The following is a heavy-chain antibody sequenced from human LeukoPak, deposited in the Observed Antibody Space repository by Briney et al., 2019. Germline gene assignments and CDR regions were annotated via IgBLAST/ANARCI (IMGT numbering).Heavy chain of an antibody. CDR3: ARDYGDYSSGY. D-gene: IGHD4-17*01. J-gene: IGHJ4*02. V-gene: IGHV4-59*12. Sequence: PSETLSLTCSVSGASISRYYWSWIRQPPGKGLEWIAYIYYSGSTDYNPSLKSRVTISVDTSKNQFSLKLSSVTAADTAVYYCARDYGDYSSGYWGQGTLVSVSS. CDR2: IYYSGST. CDR1: GASISRYY.